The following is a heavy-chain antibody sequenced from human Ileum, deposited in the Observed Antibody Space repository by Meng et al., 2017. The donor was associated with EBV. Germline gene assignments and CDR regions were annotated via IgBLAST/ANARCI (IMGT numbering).Heavy chain of an antibody. CDR3: ARAGNGGSYYFTY. CDR1: GYTFSNYG. CDR2: ISAYNGNT. D-gene: IGHD1-26*01. V-gene: IGHV1-18*01. Sequence: QIQLVQLGAEVKKPGDSVKVSCKASGYTFSNYGISWLRQAPGQGLEWMGWISAYNGNTNYAQNLQGRVTMTTDTSTGTAYMEVRSLRSDDTAVYYCARAGNGGSYYFTYWGQGTLVTVSS. J-gene: IGHJ4*02.